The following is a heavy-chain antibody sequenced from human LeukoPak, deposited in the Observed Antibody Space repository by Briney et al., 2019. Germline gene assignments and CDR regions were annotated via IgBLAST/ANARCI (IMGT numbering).Heavy chain of an antibody. Sequence: GGSLRLSCAASGFIFNNYGLIWVRQAPGKGLEWVSAISNDGGGTNYADFVKGRFTISRDNSKNTLFLQMSSLRAEGTALYYCAKGSSGYFVDLWGQGTLVTVSS. V-gene: IGHV3-23*01. CDR3: AKGSSGYFVDL. D-gene: IGHD3-22*01. J-gene: IGHJ5*02. CDR1: GFIFNNYG. CDR2: ISNDGGGT.